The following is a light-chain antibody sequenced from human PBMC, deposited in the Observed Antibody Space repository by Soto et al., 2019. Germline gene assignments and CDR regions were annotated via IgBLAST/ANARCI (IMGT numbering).Light chain of an antibody. CDR2: GAS. CDR1: QSINND. CDR3: QQFSSYPLT. Sequence: EIVMTQSPATRSVSPGERATVSCRASQSINNDLGWYQQKPGQAPRLLIYGASTRATGIPARFSGGGSGTDFTLTISRLEPEDFAVYYCQQFSSYPLTFGGGTKVDIK. J-gene: IGKJ4*01. V-gene: IGKV3-15*01.